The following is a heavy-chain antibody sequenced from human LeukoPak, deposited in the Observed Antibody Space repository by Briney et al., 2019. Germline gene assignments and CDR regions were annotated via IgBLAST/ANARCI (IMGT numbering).Heavy chain of an antibody. CDR3: AGSANYYAH. CDR2: VSYSGST. Sequence: SETLSLTCTVSGGSINSSSYYWGWIRQPPGKGLEWIAAVSYSGSTYYNPSLKSRLTIAVDTSKNQFSLKVNSVTPEGTAMYYCAGSANYYAHWGQGTLVTVSS. V-gene: IGHV4-39*01. J-gene: IGHJ4*02. CDR1: GGSINSSSYY.